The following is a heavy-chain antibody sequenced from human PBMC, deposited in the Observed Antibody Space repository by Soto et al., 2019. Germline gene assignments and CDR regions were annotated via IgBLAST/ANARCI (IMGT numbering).Heavy chain of an antibody. CDR2: IYYNVNT. J-gene: IGHJ4*02. Sequence: SETLSLTCTVSGGSISSYYWSWIRQPPGKGLEWIGYIYYNVNTNYNPSLKSRVTITKDTSKNQVVLTMTNMDPVDTATYYCAHSLIPNWGSRGAFDYWGQGTLVTVSS. V-gene: IGHV4-59*01. CDR1: GGSISSYY. CDR3: AHSLIPNWGSRGAFDY. D-gene: IGHD7-27*01.